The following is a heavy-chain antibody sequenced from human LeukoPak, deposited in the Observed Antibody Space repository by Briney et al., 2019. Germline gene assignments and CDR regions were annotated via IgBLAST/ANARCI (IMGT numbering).Heavy chain of an antibody. Sequence: SETLSLTCTVSGGSISSYYWSWIRQPPGKGLEWIGYIYYSGSTNYNPSLKSRVTISVDTSKNQFSLKLSSVTAADTAVYYSARDHKSDYYDSSGYYVYALDIWGQGTMVTVSS. D-gene: IGHD3-22*01. CDR2: IYYSGST. CDR3: ARDHKSDYYDSSGYYVYALDI. J-gene: IGHJ3*02. CDR1: GGSISSYY. V-gene: IGHV4-59*01.